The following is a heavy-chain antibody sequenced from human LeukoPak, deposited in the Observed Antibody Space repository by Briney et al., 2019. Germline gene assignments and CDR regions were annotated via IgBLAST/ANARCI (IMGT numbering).Heavy chain of an antibody. CDR1: GGTFSSYA. Sequence: ASVKVSCKASGGTFSSYAISWVRQAPGQGLEWMGGIIPIFGTANYAQKFQGRVTITTDESTSTAYMELSSLRSEDTAVYYCASSQIYDFWSGYSYYWGQGTLVTVSS. V-gene: IGHV1-69*05. CDR2: IIPIFGTA. D-gene: IGHD3-3*01. J-gene: IGHJ4*02. CDR3: ASSQIYDFWSGYSYY.